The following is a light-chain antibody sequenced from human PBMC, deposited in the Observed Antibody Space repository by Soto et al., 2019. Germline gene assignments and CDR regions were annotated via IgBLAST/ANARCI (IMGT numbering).Light chain of an antibody. J-gene: IGLJ2*01. CDR1: SSDVGAYTY. V-gene: IGLV2-14*01. Sequence: QSALTQPASVSGSPGQSITISCTGTSSDVGAYTYVSWYQQHPGKAPKLMIFEVSDRPSGVSNRFSSSKSSNTASLTISGLQAEDEADYYCSSYTTSNTLVFGGGTKLTVL. CDR2: EVS. CDR3: SSYTTSNTLV.